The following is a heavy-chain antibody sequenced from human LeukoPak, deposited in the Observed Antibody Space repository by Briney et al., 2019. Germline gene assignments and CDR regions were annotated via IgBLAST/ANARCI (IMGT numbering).Heavy chain of an antibody. CDR1: VGSISVYY. D-gene: IGHD3-22*01. J-gene: IGHJ5*02. Sequence: PSETLSLTRTVSVGSISVYYWSSIRQPPGKGLEWIGYIYYSGSTNYNPSLKSRVTISVDTSKNQFSLKLSSVTAADTAVYYCARHRVTMIGNWVDPWGQGTLVTVSS. CDR3: ARHRVTMIGNWVDP. CDR2: IYYSGST. V-gene: IGHV4-59*08.